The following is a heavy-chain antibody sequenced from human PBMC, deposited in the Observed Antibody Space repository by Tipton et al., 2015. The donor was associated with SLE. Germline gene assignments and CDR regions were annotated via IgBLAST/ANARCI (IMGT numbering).Heavy chain of an antibody. J-gene: IGHJ6*03. Sequence: SLRLSCAASGFTVSSNYMSWVRQAPGKGLEWVSVIYAGGSTFYADSVKGRFTISRHSSKNTLYLQMNSLRPEDTAAYYCARESGVTIFGVAHMDVWGKGTTVTASS. CDR2: IYAGGST. CDR3: ARESGVTIFGVAHMDV. CDR1: GFTVSSNY. D-gene: IGHD3-3*01. V-gene: IGHV3-53*04.